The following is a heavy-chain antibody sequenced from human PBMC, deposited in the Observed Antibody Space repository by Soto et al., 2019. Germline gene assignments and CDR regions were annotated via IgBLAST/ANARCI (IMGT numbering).Heavy chain of an antibody. CDR2: ISGSGGST. Sequence: EVQLLESGGGLVQPVGSLRLSCAASGFTFSSYAMSWVRQAPGKGLEWVSAISGSGGSTYYADSVKGRFTISRDNSKNTLYLQMNSLRAEDTAVYYWAKDWEGSSGGFDYWGQGTLVTVSS. D-gene: IGHD3-22*01. CDR1: GFTFSSYA. V-gene: IGHV3-23*01. CDR3: AKDWEGSSGGFDY. J-gene: IGHJ4*02.